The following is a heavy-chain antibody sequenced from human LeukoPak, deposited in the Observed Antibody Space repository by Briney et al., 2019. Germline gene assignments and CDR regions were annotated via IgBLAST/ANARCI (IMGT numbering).Heavy chain of an antibody. D-gene: IGHD3-3*02. J-gene: IGHJ4*02. CDR3: AKDHRIFGVGVTPGAY. CDR1: GFTFSSYA. V-gene: IGHV3-23*01. CDR2: ISGSGGST. Sequence: GGSLRLSCAASGFTFSSYAMSWVRQAPGKGLEWVSAISGSGGSTYYADSVKGRFTISRDNSKNTLYLQMNNLTAEDTAVYYCAKDHRIFGVGVTPGAYWGQGTLVAVSS.